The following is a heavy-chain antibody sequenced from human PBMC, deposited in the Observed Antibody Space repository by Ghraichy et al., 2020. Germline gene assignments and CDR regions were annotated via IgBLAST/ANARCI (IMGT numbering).Heavy chain of an antibody. V-gene: IGHV4-34*01. CDR3: ARAVNWNTDYYYYYYMDV. Sequence: SETLSLTCAVYGGSFSGYYWSWIRQPPGKGLEWIGEINHSGSTNYNPSLKSRVTISVDTSKNQFSLKLSSVTAADTAVYYCARAVNWNTDYYYYYYMDVWGKGTTVTVSS. D-gene: IGHD1/OR15-1a*01. J-gene: IGHJ6*03. CDR2: INHSGST. CDR1: GGSFSGYY.